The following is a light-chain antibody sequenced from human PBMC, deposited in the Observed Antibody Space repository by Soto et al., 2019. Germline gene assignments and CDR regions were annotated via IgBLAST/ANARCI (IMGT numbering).Light chain of an antibody. V-gene: IGKV3-15*01. CDR2: GAS. Sequence: EIVMTQSPATLSVSPGERATLSCRASQSVSSNLAWYQQKPGQAPRLLIYGASTRATGIPARFSGSGSGTEFPLTISSLQSEDFAVCYCQQYSNWPPCTFGQGTKVEIK. CDR3: QQYSNWPPCT. J-gene: IGKJ1*01. CDR1: QSVSSN.